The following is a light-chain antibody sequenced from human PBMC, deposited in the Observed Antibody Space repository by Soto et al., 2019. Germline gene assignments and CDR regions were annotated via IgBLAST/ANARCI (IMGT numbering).Light chain of an antibody. CDR1: QGISSY. J-gene: IGKJ5*01. V-gene: IGKV1-9*01. CDR3: QQLFSFPPT. Sequence: DIQLTQSPSFLSASVGDRVTITCGASQGISSYLAWYQQKPGKAPNLLIYVASTLQSRVPSRFSGSGSGTEFTLTISSLQPEDLATYYCQQLFSFPPTFGQGTRLEIK. CDR2: VAS.